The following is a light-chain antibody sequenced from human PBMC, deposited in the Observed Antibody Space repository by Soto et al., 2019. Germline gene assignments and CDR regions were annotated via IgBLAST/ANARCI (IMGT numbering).Light chain of an antibody. CDR2: GAS. V-gene: IGKV3-20*01. J-gene: IGKJ2*01. Sequence: EIVLTQSPGTLSLSPGERVTLSCRASQSITNSYLAWYQQKPGQAPRLLIFGASNRATGIPDRFSGSGSGPDFSLTISKLVPDDVAVYYCEQYGSLPYTFGQGTKLDI. CDR3: EQYGSLPYT. CDR1: QSITNSY.